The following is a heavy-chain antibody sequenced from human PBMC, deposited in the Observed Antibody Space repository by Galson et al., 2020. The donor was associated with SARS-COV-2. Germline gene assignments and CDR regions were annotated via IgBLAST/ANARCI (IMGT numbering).Heavy chain of an antibody. CDR3: ASGYRSSWYTMDQ. Sequence: GGSLRLSCAVSGFRVSSTYMSWVRQTPGKGLEWVSIIYTGGQTYYGDSVKGRFTISRDTSKNTLYLQINNVRDEDTAVYYCASGYRSSWYTMDQWGQGTQVTVSS. V-gene: IGHV3-66*01. CDR2: IYTGGQT. J-gene: IGHJ4*02. CDR1: GFRVSSTY. D-gene: IGHD6-13*01.